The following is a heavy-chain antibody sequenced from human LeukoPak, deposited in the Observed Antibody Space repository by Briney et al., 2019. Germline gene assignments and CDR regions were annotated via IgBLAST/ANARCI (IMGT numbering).Heavy chain of an antibody. J-gene: IGHJ4*02. CDR2: IWCDGTNK. D-gene: IGHD6-13*01. V-gene: IGHV3-30*02. Sequence: PGGSLRLSCAASGFTFSSYGMHWVRQAPGKGLEWVAFIWCDGTNKYYADSVKGRFTISRDNSKNTLYLQMNSLRAEDTAVYYCAKEPSSGYIFDYWGQGTLVTVSS. CDR1: GFTFSSYG. CDR3: AKEPSSGYIFDY.